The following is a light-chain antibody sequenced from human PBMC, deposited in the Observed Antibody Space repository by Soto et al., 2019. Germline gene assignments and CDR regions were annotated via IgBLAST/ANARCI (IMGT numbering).Light chain of an antibody. Sequence: QAVVTQPASVSGSPGQSITISCSGTSSDVGGYNYVSWYQQHPGKVPKLMIYHVSNRPSGVSDRFSGSKSGNTASLTISGLQAEDEADYYCASYTSSSTVIFGGGTKLTVL. V-gene: IGLV2-14*01. J-gene: IGLJ2*01. CDR1: SSDVGGYNY. CDR2: HVS. CDR3: ASYTSSSTVI.